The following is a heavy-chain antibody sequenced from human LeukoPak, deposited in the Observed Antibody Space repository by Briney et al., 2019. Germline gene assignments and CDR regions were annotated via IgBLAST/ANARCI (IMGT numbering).Heavy chain of an antibody. Sequence: SETLSLTCTVSGGSISSYYWSWIRQPPGKGLEWIGYIYYSGSTNYNPSLKSRVIITLDTSKNQFSLKLSSVTAADTAVYYCARHPCSGGSCYSIDYWGQGTLVTVSS. D-gene: IGHD2-15*01. CDR1: GGSISSYY. CDR3: ARHPCSGGSCYSIDY. CDR2: IYYSGST. J-gene: IGHJ4*02. V-gene: IGHV4-59*08.